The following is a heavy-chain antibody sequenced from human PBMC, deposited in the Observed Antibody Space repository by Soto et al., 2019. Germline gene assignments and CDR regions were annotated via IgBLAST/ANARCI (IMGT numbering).Heavy chain of an antibody. Sequence: QVQLLQSGAGVRRLGSSVKSSCKASGGTFSIFGFSWVRQAPGQGPEWIGGIILILTTPNYAQNSQGRVTIVADEATTTVYMELSSLKFEETAVYYCATSVGIAPTGEDGMDVWGQGTSVTVSS. J-gene: IGHJ6*02. CDR1: GGTFSIFG. CDR3: ATSVGIAPTGEDGMDV. CDR2: IILILTTP. V-gene: IGHV1-69*01. D-gene: IGHD2-8*02.